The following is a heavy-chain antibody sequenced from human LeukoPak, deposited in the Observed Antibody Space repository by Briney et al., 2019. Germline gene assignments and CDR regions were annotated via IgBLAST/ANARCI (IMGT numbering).Heavy chain of an antibody. J-gene: IGHJ3*02. V-gene: IGHV1-2*02. CDR3: ASVGSSGYYGISFAFDI. D-gene: IGHD3-22*01. CDR2: INPNSGGT. Sequence: ASVKVSCKASGYTFTGYYMHWVRQAPGQGLEWMGWINPNSGGTNYAQKFQGRVTMTRDTSISTAYMELSRLRSDDTAVYYCASVGSSGYYGISFAFDIWGLGTMVTVSS. CDR1: GYTFTGYY.